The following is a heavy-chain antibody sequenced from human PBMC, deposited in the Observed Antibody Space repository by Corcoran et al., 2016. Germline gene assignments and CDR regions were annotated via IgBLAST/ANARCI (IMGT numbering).Heavy chain of an antibody. Sequence: QVQLVQSGAGVKKPGASVKVTCKASGYTFTSYYMHWVRHAPGQGLEWMGIINPSGGSTSYAQKFQGRVTMTRETSTSTDYMELSSLRSEDTAVYYCARVSGGDGYPGWGQGTLVTVSS. CDR1: GYTFTSYY. D-gene: IGHD5-12*01. J-gene: IGHJ4*02. CDR2: INPSGGST. CDR3: ARVSGGDGYPG. V-gene: IGHV1-46*01.